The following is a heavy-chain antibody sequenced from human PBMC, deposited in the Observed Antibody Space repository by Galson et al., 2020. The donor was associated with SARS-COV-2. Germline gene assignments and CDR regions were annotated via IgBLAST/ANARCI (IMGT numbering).Heavy chain of an antibody. V-gene: IGHV3-23*01. CDR3: AKVVTMIVVVTSGLTRRPTDVEYFQH. J-gene: IGHJ1*01. CDR1: GFTFSSYA. Sequence: GGSLRLSCAASGFTFSSYAMSWVRQAPGKGLEWVSAISGSGGSTYYADSVKGRFTISRDNSKNTLYLQMNSLRAEDTAVYYCAKVVTMIVVVTSGLTRRPTDVEYFQHWGQGTLVTVSS. D-gene: IGHD3-22*01. CDR2: ISGSGGST.